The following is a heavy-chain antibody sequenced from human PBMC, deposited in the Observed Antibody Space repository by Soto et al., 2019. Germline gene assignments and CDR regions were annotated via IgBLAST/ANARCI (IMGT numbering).Heavy chain of an antibody. Sequence: ASVKVSCKASGYTFTNYDINWVRQAPGQGLEWMGWISTYTGNTNYAQKLQGRVTMTTDTSTSTAYMELSRLRSDDTAVYYCARGEGGPRWGSIDYWGQGTLVTVSS. D-gene: IGHD2-21*01. CDR2: ISTYTGNT. J-gene: IGHJ4*02. V-gene: IGHV1-18*01. CDR3: ARGEGGPRWGSIDY. CDR1: GYTFTNYD.